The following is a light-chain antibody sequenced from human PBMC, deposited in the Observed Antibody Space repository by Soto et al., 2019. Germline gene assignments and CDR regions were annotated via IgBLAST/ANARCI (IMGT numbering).Light chain of an antibody. CDR3: QSYDTSLSGHYV. CDR1: SSNIGAGYD. V-gene: IGLV1-40*01. CDR2: GNS. Sequence: QSVLTQPPSVSGAPGQRITISCTGSSSNIGAGYDVHWYQQLPGTAPKLLMYGNSNRPSGVPDRFSGSKSGTSASLAITGLQAEDEGEYYCQSYDTSLSGHYVFAIGTKVTVL. J-gene: IGLJ1*01.